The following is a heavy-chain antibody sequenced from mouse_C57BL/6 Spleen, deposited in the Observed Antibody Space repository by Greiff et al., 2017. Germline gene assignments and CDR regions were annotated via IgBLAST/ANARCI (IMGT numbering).Heavy chain of an antibody. V-gene: IGHV1-52*01. J-gene: IGHJ1*03. CDR1: GYTFTSYW. CDR3: ARHYGSSYWYFDV. Sequence: QVQLQQPGAELVRPGSSVKLSCKASGYTFTSYWMHWVKQRPIQGLEWIGNIDPSDSETHYNQKFKDKATLTVDKSSSTAYMQLSSLTSEDSAFYYCARHYGSSYWYFDVWGTGTTGTVSS. CDR2: IDPSDSET. D-gene: IGHD1-1*01.